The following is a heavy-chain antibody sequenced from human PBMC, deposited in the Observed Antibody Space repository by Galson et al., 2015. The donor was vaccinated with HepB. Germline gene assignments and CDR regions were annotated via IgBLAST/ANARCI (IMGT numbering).Heavy chain of an antibody. CDR3: ARLEGQYSSSWGQADY. V-gene: IGHV5-51*01. J-gene: IGHJ4*02. CDR2: IYPGDSDT. D-gene: IGHD6-13*01. Sequence: QSGAEVKKPGESLKISCKGSGYSFTSYWIGWVRQMPGKGLEWMGIIYPGDSDTRYSPSFQGQVTISADKSISTAYLQWSSLKASDTAMYYCARLEGQYSSSWGQADYWGQGTLVTVSS. CDR1: GYSFTSYW.